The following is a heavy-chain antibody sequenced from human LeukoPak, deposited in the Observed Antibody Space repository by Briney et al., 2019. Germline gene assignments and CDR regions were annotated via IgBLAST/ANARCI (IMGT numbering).Heavy chain of an antibody. CDR3: ASPGGGPTDY. V-gene: IGHV4-38-2*01. CDR2: IYHSGST. CDR1: GYSISSDYY. D-gene: IGHD3-16*01. J-gene: IGHJ4*02. Sequence: SETLSLXCAVSGYSISSDYYWGWIRQPPGKGLEWIGSIYHSGSTYYNPSLKSRVTISVDTSKNQFSLKLSSVTAADTAVYYCASPGGGPTDYWGQGTLVTVSS.